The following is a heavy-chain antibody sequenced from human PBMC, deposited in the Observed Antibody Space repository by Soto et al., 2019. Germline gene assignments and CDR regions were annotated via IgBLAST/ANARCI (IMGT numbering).Heavy chain of an antibody. CDR2: INHSGST. CDR1: GGSFSGYY. Sequence: QVQLQQWGAGLLKPSETLSLTCAVYGGSFSGYYWSWIRQPPGKGLEWIGEINHSGSTNYNPSLKSRVAXXVXTXXNQFSLKLSSVTAADTAVYYCARGEAQGGTYGMDVWGQGTTVTVSS. D-gene: IGHD1-26*01. CDR3: ARGEAQGGTYGMDV. V-gene: IGHV4-34*01. J-gene: IGHJ6*02.